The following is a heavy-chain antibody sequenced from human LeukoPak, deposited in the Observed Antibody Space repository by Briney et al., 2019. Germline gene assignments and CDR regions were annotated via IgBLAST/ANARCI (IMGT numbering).Heavy chain of an antibody. J-gene: IGHJ4*02. CDR1: GFTFSSYS. CDR2: ITSRSNYI. Sequence: GGSLRLFCGASGFTFSSYSMHWVRQAPGEGLEWVSSITSRSNYIYYADSVRRRFTISRDNAKNSLYLQMNSLRAEDTSMYYCARDESLDYWGQGTLVTVSS. CDR3: ARDESLDY. V-gene: IGHV3-21*01.